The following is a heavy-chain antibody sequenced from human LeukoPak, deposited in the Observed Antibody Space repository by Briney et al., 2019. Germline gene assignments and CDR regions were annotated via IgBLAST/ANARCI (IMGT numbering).Heavy chain of an antibody. V-gene: IGHV1-18*01. CDR2: ISTYNGDT. D-gene: IGHD3-9*01. J-gene: IGHJ4*02. Sequence: GASVKVSCKASGFTFTNYGISWVRQAPGQGLEWMGWISTYNGDTDYAQKLQGRVTMTADTPTSTAYMELRSLRSDDTAVYYCARDPGQYYDILTGYYTPYYFDYWGQGTLVTVSS. CDR3: ARDPGQYYDILTGYYTPYYFDY. CDR1: GFTFTNYG.